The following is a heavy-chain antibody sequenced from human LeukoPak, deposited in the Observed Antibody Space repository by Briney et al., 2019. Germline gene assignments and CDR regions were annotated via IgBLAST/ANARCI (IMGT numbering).Heavy chain of an antibody. Sequence: GESLKISCKGSGYSFTSYWISWVRQMPGKGLEWMGIIYPGDSDTRYSPSFQGPVTISADKSISTAYLQWSSLKASDTAMYYCARRREYYHGSGSYWYFDYWGQGTLVTVSS. CDR3: ARRREYYHGSGSYWYFDY. V-gene: IGHV5-51*01. CDR1: GYSFTSYW. D-gene: IGHD3-10*01. J-gene: IGHJ4*02. CDR2: IYPGDSDT.